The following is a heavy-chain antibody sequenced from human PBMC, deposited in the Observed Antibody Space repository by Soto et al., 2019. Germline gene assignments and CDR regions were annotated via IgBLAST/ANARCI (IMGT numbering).Heavy chain of an antibody. J-gene: IGHJ6*02. V-gene: IGHV4-28*01. CDR3: ARTAGTTFSYYDMDC. D-gene: IGHD1-1*01. CDR2: ITHGGST. Sequence: PSETLSLTCAVYGYSIRSSDWWGWIRQPPGKGLEWIGYITHGGSTNYNPSLKRRVTMSVDPSKNQFSLNLTSVTAVDTAVYYCARTAGTTFSYYDMDCCGRGTTVIV. CDR1: GYSIRSSDW.